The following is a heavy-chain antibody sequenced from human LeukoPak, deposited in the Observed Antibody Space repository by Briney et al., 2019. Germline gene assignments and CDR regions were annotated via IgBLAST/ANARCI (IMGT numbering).Heavy chain of an antibody. D-gene: IGHD4-17*01. CDR3: AKARAKTTVTTSNWFDP. V-gene: IGHV3-23*01. Sequence: PGGSLRVSCAASGFTFSSYAMSWVRQAPGKGLEWVSAISGSGGSTYYADSVKGRFTISRDNSKNTLYLQMNSLRAEDTAVYYCAKARAKTTVTTSNWFDPWGQGTLVTVSS. CDR2: ISGSGGST. CDR1: GFTFSSYA. J-gene: IGHJ5*02.